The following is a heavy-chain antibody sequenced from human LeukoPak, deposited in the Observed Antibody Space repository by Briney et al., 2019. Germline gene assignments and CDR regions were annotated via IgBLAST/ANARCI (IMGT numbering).Heavy chain of an antibody. CDR1: GFTFRNCP. CDR3: VKEIAFYDY. D-gene: IGHD2/OR15-2a*01. CDR2: ISSEGGTT. Sequence: QPGGSLRLSCSASGFTFRNCPMHWVRQAPGKGLEYVSAISSEGGTTYYADSVKGRFTIARDNSRNTLYLQMSSLRVEDTAVYYCVKEIAFYDYWGQGALVTVSS. V-gene: IGHV3-64D*06. J-gene: IGHJ4*02.